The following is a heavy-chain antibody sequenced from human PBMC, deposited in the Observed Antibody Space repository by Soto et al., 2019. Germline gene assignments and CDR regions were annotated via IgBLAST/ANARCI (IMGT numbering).Heavy chain of an antibody. V-gene: IGHV1-18*04. CDR1: GYTFTSYG. Sequence: ASVKVSCKASGYTFTSYGISWVRQAPGQGLEWMGWISAYNGNTNYAQRLQGRFTMTTDTSTSTAYMELRSLRSDDTAVYYCARDQAYYYDSSGYYSPWDFDYWGQGTLVTVSS. D-gene: IGHD3-22*01. J-gene: IGHJ4*02. CDR2: ISAYNGNT. CDR3: ARDQAYYYDSSGYYSPWDFDY.